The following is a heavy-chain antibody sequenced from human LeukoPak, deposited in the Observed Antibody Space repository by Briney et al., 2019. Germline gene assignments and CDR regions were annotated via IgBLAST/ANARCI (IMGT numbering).Heavy chain of an antibody. Sequence: GGSLRLSCAASGFTFSSYAMSWVRQAPGKGLEWVSAISGSGGSTYYADSVKGRFTISRDNSKDTLYLQMNSLRAEDTAVYYCAKLIGSPYYDFWSGYYYFDYWGQGTLVTVSS. CDR2: ISGSGGST. CDR1: GFTFSSYA. CDR3: AKLIGSPYYDFWSGYYYFDY. J-gene: IGHJ4*02. V-gene: IGHV3-23*01. D-gene: IGHD3-3*01.